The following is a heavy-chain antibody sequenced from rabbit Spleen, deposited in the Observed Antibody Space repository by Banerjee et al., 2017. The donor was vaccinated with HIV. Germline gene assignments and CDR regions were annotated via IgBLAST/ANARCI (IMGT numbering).Heavy chain of an antibody. CDR3: ARDTGTSFSTYGMDL. D-gene: IGHD8-1*01. Sequence: EQLEESGGGLVKPEGSLTLTCKASGFSFNNGYDICWVRQAPGKGLEWVACAYAGSSGSSYSATWAKGRFTISKTSSTTVTLQMTSLTAADTATYFCARDTGTSFSTYGMDLWGPGTLVTVS. CDR2: AYAGSSGSS. V-gene: IGHV1S45*01. CDR1: GFSFNNGYD. J-gene: IGHJ6*01.